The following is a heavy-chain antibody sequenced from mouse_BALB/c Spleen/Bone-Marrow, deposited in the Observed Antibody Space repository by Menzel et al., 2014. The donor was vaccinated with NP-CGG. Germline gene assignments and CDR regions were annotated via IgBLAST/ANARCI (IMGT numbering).Heavy chain of an antibody. V-gene: IGHV14-3*02. Sequence: EVQLQQSGAELVKPGASVKLSCTASGFNIKDTYMHWVKQRPEQGLEWIGRIYPANGTTKYDPKFQGKATITADTSSNTAYLQLSSLTSEDTAVYYCARYYYGSSYAMDYWGQGTSVTVSS. D-gene: IGHD1-1*01. J-gene: IGHJ4*01. CDR1: GFNIKDTY. CDR3: ARYYYGSSYAMDY. CDR2: IYPANGTT.